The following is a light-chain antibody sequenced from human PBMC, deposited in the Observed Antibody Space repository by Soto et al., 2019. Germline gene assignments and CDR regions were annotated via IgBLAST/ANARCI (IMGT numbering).Light chain of an antibody. CDR2: EVS. J-gene: IGKJ5*01. CDR3: QHLNSYPIT. V-gene: IGKV1-9*01. CDR1: QGVSSH. Sequence: DIQITPSPSSLSASVGDRVTITCRASQGVSSHLAWHQQKPGKAPKLLIYEVSTLQSGVPSRFSGSGSGTDFTLTISSLQPEDFATYYCQHLNSYPITFGQGTRLEIK.